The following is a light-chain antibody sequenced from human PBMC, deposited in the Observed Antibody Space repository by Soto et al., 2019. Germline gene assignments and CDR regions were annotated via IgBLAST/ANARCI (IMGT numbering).Light chain of an antibody. CDR2: ATS. J-gene: IGKJ2*01. CDR1: QSVSSN. Sequence: ETVMTQSPGTLSVSPGETVTVSCRASQSVSSNLAWYQQKPGQAPRLLIYATSTRATGIPARFSGGGSGTEFTLTISSLQFEDFAVYYCQQYNNLYTFGQGTKLEIK. V-gene: IGKV3-15*01. CDR3: QQYNNLYT.